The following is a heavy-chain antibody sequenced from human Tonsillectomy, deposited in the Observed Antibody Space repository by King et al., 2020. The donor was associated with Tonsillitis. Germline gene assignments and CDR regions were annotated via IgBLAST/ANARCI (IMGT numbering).Heavy chain of an antibody. CDR2: IDPSDSYT. V-gene: IGHV5-10-1*03. CDR1: GYNFTSYW. J-gene: IGHJ6*03. D-gene: IGHD3-10*01. Sequence: VKLVESGAEVKKPGESLTISCKGSGYNFTSYWITWVRQMPGKGLEWMGRIDPSDSYTNYSPSFQGHVTISADKSISTAFLQWSSLKASDTAMYYCARLSYSGSGGYYYYMDVWGKGTTVTVSS. CDR3: ARLSYSGSGGYYYYMDV.